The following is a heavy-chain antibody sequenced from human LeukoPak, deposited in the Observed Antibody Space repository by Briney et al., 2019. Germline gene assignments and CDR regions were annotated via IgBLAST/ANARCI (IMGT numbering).Heavy chain of an antibody. CDR2: IYSGGST. J-gene: IGHJ6*02. CDR3: ARDRGIERLSYYGMDV. CDR1: GFTFSSNY. V-gene: IGHV3-53*01. Sequence: GGSLRLSCAASGFTFSSNYMSWVRQAPGKGLEWVSVIYSGGSTYYADSVKGRFTISRDNSKNTLYLQMNSLRAEDTAVYYCARDRGIERLSYYGMDVWGQGTTVTVSS. D-gene: IGHD5-12*01.